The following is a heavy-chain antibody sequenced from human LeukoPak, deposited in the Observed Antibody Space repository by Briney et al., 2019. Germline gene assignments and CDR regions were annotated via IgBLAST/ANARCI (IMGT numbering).Heavy chain of an antibody. CDR1: GYTFTTYG. J-gene: IGHJ6*02. CDR3: AKDGTVTSGGPANYYYYGMDV. D-gene: IGHD4-17*01. CDR2: ISAYNGNT. Sequence: ASVKVSCKASGYTFTTYGISWVRQAPGQGLEWTGWISAYNGNTNYAQRLQGRVTMTTDTSTSTAYMELRSLRSDDTAVYYCAKDGTVTSGGPANYYYYGMDVWGQGTTVTVSS. V-gene: IGHV1-18*01.